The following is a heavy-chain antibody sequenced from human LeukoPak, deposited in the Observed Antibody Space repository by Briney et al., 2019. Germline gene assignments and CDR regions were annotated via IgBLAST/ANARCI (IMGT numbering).Heavy chain of an antibody. J-gene: IGHJ4*02. D-gene: IGHD6-6*01. V-gene: IGHV1-2*02. CDR2: INPNSGGT. CDR3: ARDRVGIAARHFDY. Sequence: ASVKVSCKASGYTFTGYYMHWARQAPGQGLEWMGWINPNSGGTNYAQKFQGRVTMTRDTSISTAYMELSRLRSDDTAVYYCARDRVGIAARHFDYWGQGTLVTVSS. CDR1: GYTFTGYY.